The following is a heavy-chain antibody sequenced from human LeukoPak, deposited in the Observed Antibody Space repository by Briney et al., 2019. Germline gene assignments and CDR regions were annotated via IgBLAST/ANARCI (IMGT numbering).Heavy chain of an antibody. CDR3: ARSGRDVGFAFDI. V-gene: IGHV4-39*01. J-gene: IGHJ3*02. D-gene: IGHD5-12*01. Sequence: SETLSLTCTVSGGSISSSAYHWGWIRQPPGKGLEWVGSIHSSGSTYYNLSLKSRVTISVDTSKNQFSLKLTSVTAADTAVYYCARSGRDVGFAFDIWGLGTLVTISS. CDR1: GGSISSSAYH. CDR2: IHSSGST.